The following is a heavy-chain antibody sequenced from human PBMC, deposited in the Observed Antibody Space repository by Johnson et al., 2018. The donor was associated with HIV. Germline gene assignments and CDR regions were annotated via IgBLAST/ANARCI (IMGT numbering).Heavy chain of an antibody. CDR2: ISSNGGST. J-gene: IGHJ3*02. CDR1: GFTFDDYA. CDR3: AKGSPGGVVAHDAFDI. D-gene: IGHD3-16*01. V-gene: IGHV3-64*01. Sequence: VQLVESGGGLVQPGRSLRLSCAASGFTFDDYAMHWVRQAPGKGLEWVSGISSNGGSTYYANSVKGRFTISRDNSKNTLYLQMGSLRAEDMAVYYCAKGSPGGVVAHDAFDIWGPGTMVTVSS.